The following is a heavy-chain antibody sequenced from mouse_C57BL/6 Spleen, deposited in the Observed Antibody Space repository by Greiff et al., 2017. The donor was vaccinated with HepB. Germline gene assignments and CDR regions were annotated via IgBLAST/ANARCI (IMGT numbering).Heavy chain of an antibody. J-gene: IGHJ1*03. CDR1: GYTFTDYE. D-gene: IGHD2-4*01. CDR3: TRRGMITWYFDV. Sequence: VQLQQSGAELVRPGASVTLSCKASGYTFTDYEMHWVKQTPVHGLEWIGAIDPETGGTAYNQKFKGKAILTADKSSSTAYMELRSLTSEDSAVYYCTRRGMITWYFDVWGTGTTVTVSS. V-gene: IGHV1-15*01. CDR2: IDPETGGT.